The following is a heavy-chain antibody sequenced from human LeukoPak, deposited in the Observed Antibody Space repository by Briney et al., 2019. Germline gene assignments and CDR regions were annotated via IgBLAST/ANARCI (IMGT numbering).Heavy chain of an antibody. J-gene: IGHJ3*02. V-gene: IGHV3-30*02. D-gene: IGHD2-2*01. Sequence: GGSLRLSCAVSGFSLSTYGMHWVRQAPGKGLEWVAFIRNDGNHHYYADSVKGRFAISRDNSKNTLYLQMNSLRAEDTAVYYCAKDGGYCSSTSCEVPGAFDIWGQGAMVIVSS. CDR1: GFSLSTYG. CDR2: IRNDGNHH. CDR3: AKDGGYCSSTSCEVPGAFDI.